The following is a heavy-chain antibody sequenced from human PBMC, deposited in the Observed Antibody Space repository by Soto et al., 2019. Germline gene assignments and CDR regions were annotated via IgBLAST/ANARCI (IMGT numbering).Heavy chain of an antibody. CDR2: INHSGST. CDR1: CGAFRGPY. CDR3: ARVSVVITMVRGVISNYYFDY. J-gene: IGHJ4*02. V-gene: IGHV4-34*01. Sequence: EPLSSTCAVYCGAFRGPYWTWIRPPPGMGLEWIGEINHSGSTNYNPSLKSRVTISVETSKNQFSLKLRSVTDADKAVYYCARVSVVITMVRGVISNYYFDYWGQGTLVTVSA. D-gene: IGHD3-10*01.